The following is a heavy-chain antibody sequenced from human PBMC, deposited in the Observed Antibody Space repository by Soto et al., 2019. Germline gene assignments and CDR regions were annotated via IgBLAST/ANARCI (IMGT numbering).Heavy chain of an antibody. V-gene: IGHV1-2*02. J-gene: IGHJ4*02. CDR2: FNPNSGDT. Sequence: ASVNVSCKASGYIFTAYSMHWVRQAPGQGLEWVGWFNPNSGDTIYAQKFQGRVTLTGDTSISTAYMELYSLTSDDTAVYYCAREASAVISLDYWGQGTLVTVSS. D-gene: IGHD6-19*01. CDR3: AREASAVISLDY. CDR1: GYIFTAYS.